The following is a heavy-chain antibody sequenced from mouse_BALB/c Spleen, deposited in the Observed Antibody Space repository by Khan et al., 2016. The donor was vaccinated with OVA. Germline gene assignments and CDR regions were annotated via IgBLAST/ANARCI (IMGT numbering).Heavy chain of an antibody. V-gene: IGHV5-9-3*01. J-gene: IGHJ4*01. CDR3: ARSLVDYYGRDY. CDR1: GFTFSSFA. Sequence: EVELVESGGGLVKPGGSLKLSFSASGFTFSSFAMSWVRQTPEKRLEWVATISTGGHYTFYPDSVKGRFTISRDYARNTLYLQMSSLRSVDKAMYYCARSLVDYYGRDYWGQGTSVSVSS. CDR2: ISTGGHYT. D-gene: IGHD2-2*01.